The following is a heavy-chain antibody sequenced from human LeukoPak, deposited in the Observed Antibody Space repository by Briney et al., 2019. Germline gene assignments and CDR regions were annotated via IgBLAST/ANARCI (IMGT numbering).Heavy chain of an antibody. CDR2: ISCFNRDT. V-gene: IGHV1-18*04. CDR3: ARDPSNTSGYRVYHDY. J-gene: IGHJ4*02. D-gene: IGHD5/OR15-5a*01. Sequence: GASVKVSCKPSVYTLTGYYMHWVRQAPGLGLEWMGWISCFNRDTRYAQKFQGRVTMTTDTSTTTVHMELRSLRSDDTAVYYCARDPSNTSGYRVYHDYWGQGALVTVSP. CDR1: VYTLTGYY.